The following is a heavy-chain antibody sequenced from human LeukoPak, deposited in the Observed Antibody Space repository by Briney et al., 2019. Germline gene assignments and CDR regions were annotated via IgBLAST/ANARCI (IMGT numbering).Heavy chain of an antibody. D-gene: IGHD2-2*01. CDR3: GIPAAAHYYYYGMDV. CDR2: IIPIFGTA. J-gene: IGHJ6*02. V-gene: IGHV1-69*05. Sequence: SVKVSCKASGGTFSSYAISWVRQAPGQGLEWMGGIIPIFGTANYAQKFQGRVTTTTDESTSTAYMELSSLRAEDTAVYYCGIPAAAHYYYYGMDVWGQGTTVTVSS. CDR1: GGTFSSYA.